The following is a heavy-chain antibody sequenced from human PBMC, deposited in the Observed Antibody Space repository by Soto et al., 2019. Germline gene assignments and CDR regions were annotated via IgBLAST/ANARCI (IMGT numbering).Heavy chain of an antibody. Sequence: QVQLVQSGAEVKKPGASVKVSCKASGYTFTNNDVSWVRQATGQGLEWMGWMNPGSGDTGYAQKVQGGVTMTRDISIATAYMELNSLTSEDTAIYYCARMESFGSLNWFDPWGQGTLVTVSS. J-gene: IGHJ5*02. CDR1: GYTFTNND. CDR3: ARMESFGSLNWFDP. D-gene: IGHD5-18*01. V-gene: IGHV1-8*02. CDR2: MNPGSGDT.